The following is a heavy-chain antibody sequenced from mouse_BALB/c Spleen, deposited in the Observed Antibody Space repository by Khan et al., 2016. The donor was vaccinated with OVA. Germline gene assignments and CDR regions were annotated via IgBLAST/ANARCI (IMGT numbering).Heavy chain of an antibody. Sequence: QVQLKQSGAELVRPGTSVKMSCKAAGYTFTNYWIGWVKQRPGHGLEWIGDIFPGGGYTNYDEKFKGKATLTADTSSSTAYMQRSSLTSEDSAIYYCARRGAARATCDYFDSWGQGTTLTVAS. J-gene: IGHJ2*01. CDR1: GYTFTNYW. D-gene: IGHD3-1*01. CDR2: IFPGGGYT. CDR3: ARRGAARATCDYFDS. V-gene: IGHV1-63*02.